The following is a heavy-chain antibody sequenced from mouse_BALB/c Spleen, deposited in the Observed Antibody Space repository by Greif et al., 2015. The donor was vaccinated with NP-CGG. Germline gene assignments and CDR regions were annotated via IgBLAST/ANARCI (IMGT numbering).Heavy chain of an antibody. CDR1: GFTFNTYA. V-gene: IGHV10-1*02. J-gene: IGHJ4*01. Sequence: DVMLVESGGGLVQPKGSLKLSCAASGFTFNTYAMNWVRQAPGKGLEWVARIRSRSNNYATYCADSVKDRFTISRDDSQSMLYLQMNNLKTEDTAMYYCVSPGGYNGYDYYAMDYWGQGTSVTVSS. CDR2: IRSRSNNYAT. D-gene: IGHD2-2*01. CDR3: VSPGGYNGYDYYAMDY.